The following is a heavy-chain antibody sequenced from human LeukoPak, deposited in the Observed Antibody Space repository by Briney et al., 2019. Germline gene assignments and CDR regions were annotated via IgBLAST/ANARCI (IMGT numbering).Heavy chain of an antibody. D-gene: IGHD3-10*01. CDR1: GGSFSGYY. J-gene: IGHJ3*02. Sequence: SETLSLTCAVYGGSFSGYYWSWIRQPPGKGLEWIGEINHSGSTNYNPSLKSRVTISVDTSKNQFSLKLSSVTAADTAVYYCARDVVAGSGSYDAFDIWGQGTMVTVSS. CDR3: ARDVVAGSGSYDAFDI. CDR2: INHSGST. V-gene: IGHV4-34*01.